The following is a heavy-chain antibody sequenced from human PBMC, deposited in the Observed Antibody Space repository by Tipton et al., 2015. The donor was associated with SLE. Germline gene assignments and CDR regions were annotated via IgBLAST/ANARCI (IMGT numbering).Heavy chain of an antibody. V-gene: IGHV4-34*01. CDR1: GGSFSGYY. CDR2: FYEGAST. CDR3: ARGDVVATVN. D-gene: IGHD4-17*01. Sequence: TLSLTCAVYGGSFSGYYWSWIRQPPGAGLQWIASFYEGASTYYNPSLKSRVTISVDTSKNHFSLNLKSVTAADTAVYYCARGDVVATVNWSQGTLVTVSS. J-gene: IGHJ4*02.